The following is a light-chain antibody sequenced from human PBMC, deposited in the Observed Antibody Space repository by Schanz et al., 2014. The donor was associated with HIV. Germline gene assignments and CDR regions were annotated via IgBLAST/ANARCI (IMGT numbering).Light chain of an antibody. Sequence: EIVLTQSPGTLSLSPGERATLSCRASQSVSSSYLAWYQQKPGQAPRLLIYGASSRATGIPDRFSGSGSGTDFTLTNSSLEPEDFAVYYCQQYNDWPPITFGQGTRLEIK. V-gene: IGKV3-20*01. CDR1: QSVSSSY. J-gene: IGKJ5*01. CDR3: QQYNDWPPIT. CDR2: GAS.